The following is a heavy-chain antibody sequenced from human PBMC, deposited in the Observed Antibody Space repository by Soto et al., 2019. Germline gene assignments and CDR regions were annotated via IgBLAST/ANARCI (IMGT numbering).Heavy chain of an antibody. J-gene: IGHJ4*02. D-gene: IGHD6-13*01. CDR1: GFTFSSKS. CDR3: ARDESSSMYYFAY. Sequence: EVQLLESGGGLVQPGGFLRLSCAASGFTFSSKSMSCVRQPPGKGLEWVSGISGSGGSTYYADSVKGRFTISRDNSKNTLFLQMNSLRVEDTAVYYCARDESSSMYYFAYWGQGTLVTVSS. CDR2: ISGSGGST. V-gene: IGHV3-23*01.